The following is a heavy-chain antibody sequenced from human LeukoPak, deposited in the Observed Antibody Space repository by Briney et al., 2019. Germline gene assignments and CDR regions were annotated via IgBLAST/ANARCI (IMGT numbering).Heavy chain of an antibody. D-gene: IGHD4-17*01. CDR2: ISTGNSNT. J-gene: IGHJ6*03. CDR3: AGTGEYYYYMDV. CDR1: GDTFIRYG. Sequence: ASVKVSCKASGDTFIRYGISWVRQAPGQGLEWMGWISTGNSNTNYGQKFQGRVTMTTDTSTSTAYMELRSLRSDDTAVYYCAGTGEYYYYMDVWGKGTTVTVSS. V-gene: IGHV1-18*01.